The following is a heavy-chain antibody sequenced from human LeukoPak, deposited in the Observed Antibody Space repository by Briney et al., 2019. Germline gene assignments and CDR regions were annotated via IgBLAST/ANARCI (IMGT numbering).Heavy chain of an antibody. V-gene: IGHV3-11*01. Sequence: GGSLRLSCAASGFTFSDYYMSWIRQAPGKGLEWVSCISSSGSTIYYADSVKGRFTISRDNAKNSLYLQMNSLRAEDTAVYYCARAYYYDSSGYDYWGQGTLVTVSS. CDR3: ARAYYYDSSGYDY. D-gene: IGHD3-22*01. CDR1: GFTFSDYY. J-gene: IGHJ4*02. CDR2: ISSSGSTI.